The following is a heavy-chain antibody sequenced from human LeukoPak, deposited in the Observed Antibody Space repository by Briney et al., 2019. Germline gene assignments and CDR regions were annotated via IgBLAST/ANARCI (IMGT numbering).Heavy chain of an antibody. CDR3: ARDLYSYGYYGGFDY. V-gene: IGHV4-59*01. CDR1: GGSISSSY. D-gene: IGHD5-18*01. CDR2: IYYRGST. J-gene: IGHJ4*02. Sequence: SETLCLTCAVSGGSISSSYWSWVRQPPGRGREWSGYIYYRGSTNYNPSLKSRVTISVDTSKNQFSLKLNSVTAADTAVYYCARDLYSYGYYGGFDYWGQGTLVTVSP.